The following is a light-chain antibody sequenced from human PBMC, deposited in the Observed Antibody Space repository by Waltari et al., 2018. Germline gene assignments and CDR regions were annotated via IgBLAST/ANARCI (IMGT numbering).Light chain of an antibody. J-gene: IGLJ3*02. V-gene: IGLV1-44*01. CDR2: INN. CDR1: RSTIGSNS. CDR3: AVWDDSLNGWV. Sequence: QSVLTQPPSASGTPGQRVTISCSGRRSTIGSNSVNWYQQLPGTAPKLLIFINNKRPSGVPDRISGSKSGTSASLAISGLQSEDEANYYCAVWDDSLNGWVFGGGTKLTVL.